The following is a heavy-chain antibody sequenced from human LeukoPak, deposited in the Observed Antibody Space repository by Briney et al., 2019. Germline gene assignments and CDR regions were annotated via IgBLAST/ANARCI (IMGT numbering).Heavy chain of an antibody. CDR2: IYYSGST. Sequence: SETLSLTCTVSGGSISSYYWSWIRQPPGKGLEWIGYIYYSGSTNYNPSLKSQVTISVDTSKNQFSLKLSSVTAADTAVYYCARDRGGGAFDIWGQGTMVTVSS. CDR3: ARDRGGGAFDI. V-gene: IGHV4-59*01. CDR1: GGSISSYY. D-gene: IGHD3-16*01. J-gene: IGHJ3*02.